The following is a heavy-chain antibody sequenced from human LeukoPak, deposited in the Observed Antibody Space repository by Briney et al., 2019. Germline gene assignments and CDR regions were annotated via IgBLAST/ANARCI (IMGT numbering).Heavy chain of an antibody. V-gene: IGHV1-8*01. J-gene: IGHJ6*02. CDR3: ARGQGSSWYVGYYYGMDV. CDR2: LNLNSGNT. D-gene: IGHD6-13*01. CDR1: GYTFTSYD. Sequence: ASVKVSCKASGYTFTSYDINWVRRATGQGLGGRGGLNLNSGNTGYAQKFQGRVTMTRNTSISTAYMELSSLRSEDTAVYYCARGQGSSWYVGYYYGMDVWGQGTTVTVSS.